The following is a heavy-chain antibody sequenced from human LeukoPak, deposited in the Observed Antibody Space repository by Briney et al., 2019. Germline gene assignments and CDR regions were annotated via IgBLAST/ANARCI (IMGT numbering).Heavy chain of an antibody. D-gene: IGHD5-18*01. CDR3: ARVLTPGYSYGYDY. V-gene: IGHV4-34*01. J-gene: IGHJ4*02. CDR2: INHSGST. Sequence: PSETLSLTCAVYGGSFSGYYWSWIRQPPGKGLEWIGEINHSGSTNYNPSLKSRVTISVDTFKNQFSLKLSSVTAADTAVYYCARVLTPGYSYGYDYWGQGTLVTVSS. CDR1: GGSFSGYY.